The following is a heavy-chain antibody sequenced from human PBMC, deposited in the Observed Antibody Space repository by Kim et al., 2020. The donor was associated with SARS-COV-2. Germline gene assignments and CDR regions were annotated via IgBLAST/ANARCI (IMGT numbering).Heavy chain of an antibody. CDR3: ARESSSGWSDAFDI. D-gene: IGHD6-19*01. J-gene: IGHJ3*02. Sequence: AQKLQGRVTMTTDTSTSTAYMELRSLRSDDTAVYYCARESSSGWSDAFDIWGQGTMVTVSS. V-gene: IGHV1-18*01.